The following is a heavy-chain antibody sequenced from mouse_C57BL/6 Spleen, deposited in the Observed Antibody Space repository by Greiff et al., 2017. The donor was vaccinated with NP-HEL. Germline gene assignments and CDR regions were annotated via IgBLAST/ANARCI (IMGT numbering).Heavy chain of an antibody. J-gene: IGHJ1*03. Sequence: VQRVESGAELVKPGASVKISCKASGYAFSSYWMNWVKQRPGKGLEWIGQIYPGDGDTNYNGKFKGKATLTADKSSSTAYMQLSSLTSEDSAVYFCARQEGYWYFDVWGTGTTVTVSS. CDR1: GYAFSSYW. V-gene: IGHV1-80*01. CDR3: ARQEGYWYFDV. CDR2: IYPGDGDT.